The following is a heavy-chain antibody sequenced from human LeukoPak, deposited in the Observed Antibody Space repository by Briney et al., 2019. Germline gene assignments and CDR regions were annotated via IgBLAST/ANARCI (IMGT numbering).Heavy chain of an antibody. J-gene: IGHJ4*02. Sequence: ASVKVSCKTSGYTFTDYYMHWVRQAPGQGLEWMGWINPNSGGTNYAQKFQGRVTMTRDTSISTAYMELSRLRSDDTAVYYCARQPGREGQNLWRVIDYWGQGTLVTVSS. CDR2: INPNSGGT. CDR1: GYTFTDYY. V-gene: IGHV1-2*02. CDR3: ARQPGREGQNLWRVIDY. D-gene: IGHD3-10*01.